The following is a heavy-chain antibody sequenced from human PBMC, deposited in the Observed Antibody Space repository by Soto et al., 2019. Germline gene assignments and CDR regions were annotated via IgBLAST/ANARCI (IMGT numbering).Heavy chain of an antibody. Sequence: QVQLVQSGAEVKKPGSSVKVSCKASGGTFSSYDINWVRQAPGQGLDWMGGIIPIFGTANYAQKFQGRVTITADESTSTAYMELSSLRSDDTAVYYCARDYDILTGYYVSWGQGTLVTVSS. D-gene: IGHD3-9*01. J-gene: IGHJ4*02. CDR2: IIPIFGTA. CDR3: ARDYDILTGYYVS. CDR1: GGTFSSYD. V-gene: IGHV1-69*01.